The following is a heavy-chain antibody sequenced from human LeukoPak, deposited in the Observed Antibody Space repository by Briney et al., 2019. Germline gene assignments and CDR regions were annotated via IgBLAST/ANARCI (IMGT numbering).Heavy chain of an antibody. D-gene: IGHD3-22*01. CDR2: ISYDGSNK. J-gene: IGHJ4*02. V-gene: IGHV3-30-3*01. CDR3: ARDQHDSSGYYTDY. Sequence: GRSLRLSCAASGFTFSSYAMHWVRQAPGKGLDWVAVISYDGSNKYYADSVKGRFTISRDNSKNTLYLQMNSLRAEDAAVYYCARDQHDSSGYYTDYWGQGTLVTVSS. CDR1: GFTFSSYA.